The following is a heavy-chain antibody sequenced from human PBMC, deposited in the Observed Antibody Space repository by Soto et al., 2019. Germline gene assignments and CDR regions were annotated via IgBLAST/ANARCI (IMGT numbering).Heavy chain of an antibody. V-gene: IGHV4-4*02. Sequence: SETLSLTCAVSGGSIYSNNWWSWVRQPPGKGLEWIGEIHHSGSTNYNPSLNSRVTISVDNSKNQFSPKVNSVTAADTAVYYCARDKITGLFDYWGQGTLVTVSS. J-gene: IGHJ4*02. CDR3: ARDKITGLFDY. D-gene: IGHD2-8*02. CDR2: IHHSGST. CDR1: GGSIYSNNW.